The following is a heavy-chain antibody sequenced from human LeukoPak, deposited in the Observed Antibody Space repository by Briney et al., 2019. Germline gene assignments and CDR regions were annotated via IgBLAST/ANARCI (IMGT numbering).Heavy chain of an antibody. D-gene: IGHD2/OR15-2a*01. CDR1: GITFSNWW. V-gene: IGHV3-7*03. CDR3: TRWNMLDI. J-gene: IGHJ3*02. Sequence: GSLRPSFAASGITFSNWWMTWGRQAPGKGLEWVANIKPDESEKYYVDSVKGRFTISRDNAKNSVYLQMNSLRVEDTAVYYCTRWNMLDIWGQGTMVTVSS. CDR2: IKPDESEK.